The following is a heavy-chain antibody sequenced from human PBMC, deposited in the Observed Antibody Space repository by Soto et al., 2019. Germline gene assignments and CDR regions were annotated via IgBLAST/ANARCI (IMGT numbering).Heavy chain of an antibody. V-gene: IGHV1-69*06. D-gene: IGHD3-16*01. CDR1: GGTFRSYA. Sequence: QVQLVQSGAEVKKPGSSVKVSCKASGGTFRSYAISWVRQAPGQGLEWMGGIIPIFVTANYAQKFQGRVTITADKSTSTAYMELSSLRSEDTAVYYCARVGGELATMRSYFDYWGQGTLVTVSS. J-gene: IGHJ4*02. CDR2: IIPIFVTA. CDR3: ARVGGELATMRSYFDY.